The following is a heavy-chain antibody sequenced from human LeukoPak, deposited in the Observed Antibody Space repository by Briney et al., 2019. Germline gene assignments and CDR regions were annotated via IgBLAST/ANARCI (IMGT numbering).Heavy chain of an antibody. CDR1: GGSISSSSYY. CDR2: IYYSGST. Sequence: SETLSLTCTVSGGSISSSSYYWGWIRQPPGKGLEWIGSIYYSGSTYYNPSLKSRVTISVDTSKNQFSLKLSSVTAADTAVYYSATTSPTVTSNWFDPWGQGTLVTVSS. V-gene: IGHV4-39*01. J-gene: IGHJ5*02. D-gene: IGHD4-17*01. CDR3: ATTSPTVTSNWFDP.